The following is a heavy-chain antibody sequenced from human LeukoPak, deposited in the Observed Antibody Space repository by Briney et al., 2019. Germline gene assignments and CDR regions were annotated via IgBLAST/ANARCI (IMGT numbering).Heavy chain of an antibody. CDR3: ARDRTTYYDSSGYYLYYYYMDV. CDR1: GYTFTDYY. V-gene: IGHV1-46*01. Sequence: ASVKVSCKASGYTFTDYYMHWVRQAPGQGLEWMGLINPSGGSTSYAQKFQGRVTMTRDMSTSTVYMELSSLRSEDTAVYYCARDRTTYYDSSGYYLYYYYMDVWGKGTTVTVSS. CDR2: INPSGGST. D-gene: IGHD3-22*01. J-gene: IGHJ6*03.